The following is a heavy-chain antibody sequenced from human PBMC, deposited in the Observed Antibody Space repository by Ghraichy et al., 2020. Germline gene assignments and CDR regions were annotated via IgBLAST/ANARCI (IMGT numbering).Heavy chain of an antibody. CDR1: GFTFSSFA. D-gene: IGHD4-17*01. Sequence: GESLNISCAASGFTFSSFAMSWVRQAPGKGLEWVSSISGSGVSTYYTDSVRGRFTISRDNSENTLYLQMNSLRAEDTATYFCAKGDAVTHEGHFDFWGQGTLVTVSS. J-gene: IGHJ4*02. V-gene: IGHV3-23*01. CDR2: ISGSGVST. CDR3: AKGDAVTHEGHFDF.